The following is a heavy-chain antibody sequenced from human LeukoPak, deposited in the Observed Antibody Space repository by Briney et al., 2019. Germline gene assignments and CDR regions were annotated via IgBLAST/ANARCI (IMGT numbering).Heavy chain of an antibody. CDR1: GYTFTVYY. CDR3: TRRYCSSTSCYYFGY. D-gene: IGHD2-2*01. CDR2: INVNRGGT. J-gene: IGHJ4*02. Sequence: ASVKVSCKASGYTFTVYYMHWVRQAPGQGLEWMGWINVNRGGTNYAQRFQGRVTMTRDTSITTAYMELSRLKSDDTAVYYCTRRYCSSTSCYYFGYWGQGTLVTVSS. V-gene: IGHV1-2*02.